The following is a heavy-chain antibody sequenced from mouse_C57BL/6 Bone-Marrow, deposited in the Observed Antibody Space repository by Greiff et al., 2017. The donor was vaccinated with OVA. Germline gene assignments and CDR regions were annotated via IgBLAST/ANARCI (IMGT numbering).Heavy chain of an antibody. CDR3: ARGAY. V-gene: IGHV1-80*01. J-gene: IGHJ3*01. Sequence: LMEPEASVQISCKASGYAFSNYWMNWVKQRPGKGLEWIGQIYPGDGDTNYNGKFKGKATLTADKSSSTAYIHLSSLTSEDSAVYFCARGAYWGQGTLVTVSA. CDR1: GYAFSNYW. CDR2: IYPGDGDT.